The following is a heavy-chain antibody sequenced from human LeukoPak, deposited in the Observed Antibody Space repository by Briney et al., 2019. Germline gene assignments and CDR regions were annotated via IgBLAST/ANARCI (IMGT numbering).Heavy chain of an antibody. CDR2: IYYSGST. Sequence: PSETLSLTCTVSGGSISSYYWSWIRQLPGKGLEWIGYIYYSGSTNYNPSHKSRVTISVDTSKNQFSLKLSSVTAADTAVYYCATLVRGVMHFQHWGQGTLVTVSS. CDR3: ATLVRGVMHFQH. V-gene: IGHV4-59*08. J-gene: IGHJ1*01. CDR1: GGSISSYY. D-gene: IGHD3-10*01.